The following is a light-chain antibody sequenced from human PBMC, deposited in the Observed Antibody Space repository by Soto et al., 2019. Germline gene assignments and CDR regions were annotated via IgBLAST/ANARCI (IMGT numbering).Light chain of an antibody. CDR2: AAS. CDR3: QQLNNYPLT. V-gene: IGKV1-9*01. Sequence: DIQMTQSPSTLAASAGDRVTITCRASQGISSYLAWFQQKPGKAPKLLIYAASTLQSGVPSRFSGSGSGTEFTLTISSLQPEDFATYYCQQLNNYPLTFGGGTKVDIK. J-gene: IGKJ4*01. CDR1: QGISSY.